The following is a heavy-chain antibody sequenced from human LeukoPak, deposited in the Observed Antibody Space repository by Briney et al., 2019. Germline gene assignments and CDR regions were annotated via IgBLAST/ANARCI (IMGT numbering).Heavy chain of an antibody. D-gene: IGHD4-23*01. CDR2: MNPNSGNT. J-gene: IGHJ5*02. CDR3: ARDNSVEDTARWFDP. V-gene: IGHV1-8*01. Sequence: ASVKVSCKASGYTFTSYDINWVRQATGQGLEWMGWMNPNSGNTGYAQKFQGRVTMTRDMSTSTDYMELSSLRSEDTAVYYCARDNSVEDTARWFDPWGQGTLVTVSS. CDR1: GYTFTSYD.